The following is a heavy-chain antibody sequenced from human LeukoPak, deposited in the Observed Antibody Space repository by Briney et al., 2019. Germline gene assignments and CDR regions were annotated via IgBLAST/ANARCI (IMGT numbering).Heavy chain of an antibody. CDR1: GGSISSYY. J-gene: IGHJ5*02. CDR3: ARDGAHCTGNSCYGWFDP. Sequence: SETLSLTCTVSGGSISSYYWSWIRQPPGKGLEWIGYIYYSGSTNYNPSLKSRVTISLDTSKNQFSLKLNSVTAADMAVNYCARDGAHCTGNSCYGWFDPWGQGTLVTVSS. D-gene: IGHD2-2*01. CDR2: IYYSGST. V-gene: IGHV4-59*01.